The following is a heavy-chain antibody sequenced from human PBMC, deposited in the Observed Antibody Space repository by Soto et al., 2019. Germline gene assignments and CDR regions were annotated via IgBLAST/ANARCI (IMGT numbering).Heavy chain of an antibody. J-gene: IGHJ5*02. Sequence: EVQLVESGGGLVQPGGSLRLSCAASGFTVSSNYMSWVRQAPGKGLEWVSVIYSGGSTYYADSVKGRFTISRDNSKNTLYLQMNSLRAEDTAVYYCARDSGYGDYHNWFDPWGQGTLVTVSS. CDR1: GFTVSSNY. CDR3: ARDSGYGDYHNWFDP. D-gene: IGHD4-17*01. CDR2: IYSGGST. V-gene: IGHV3-66*01.